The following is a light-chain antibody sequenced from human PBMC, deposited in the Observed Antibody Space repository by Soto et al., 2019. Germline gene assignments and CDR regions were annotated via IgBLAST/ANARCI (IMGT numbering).Light chain of an antibody. CDR2: SNN. CDR3: AAWDDSLNGYVV. Sequence: QSVLTQPPSASGTPGQRVTISCSGSSSNIGSNTVNWDQQLPGTAPKLLIYSNNQRPSGVPDRFSGSKSGTSASLAISGLQSEDEADYSCAAWDDSLNGYVVFGKGTELTVL. CDR1: SSNIGSNT. J-gene: IGLJ2*01. V-gene: IGLV1-44*01.